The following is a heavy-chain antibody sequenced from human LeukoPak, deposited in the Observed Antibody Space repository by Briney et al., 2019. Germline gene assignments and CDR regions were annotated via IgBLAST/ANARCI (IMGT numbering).Heavy chain of an antibody. CDR3: ARRLNGMATIDRYFDY. Sequence: SEPLSFPCTVSGGSISSSSYYWAWIRQPPGKRLEWIANIYYSGSTYYNPSLRSRVTISVDTSKSQFSLKLTSVTAADTAVYYCARRLNGMATIDRYFDYWGQGTLVTVSS. V-gene: IGHV4-39*01. J-gene: IGHJ4*02. CDR2: IYYSGST. D-gene: IGHD5-24*01. CDR1: GGSISSSSYY.